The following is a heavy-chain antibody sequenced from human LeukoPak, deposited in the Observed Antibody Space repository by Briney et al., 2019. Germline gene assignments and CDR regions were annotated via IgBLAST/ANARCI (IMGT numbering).Heavy chain of an antibody. J-gene: IGHJ3*02. D-gene: IGHD1-20*01. CDR3: ARAPKTRYNWNDGAFDI. V-gene: IGHV1-69*04. CDR1: GGTFGSYA. CDR2: IIPILGIA. Sequence: SVKVSCKASGGTFGSYAISWVRQAPGQGLEWMGRIIPILGIANYAQKFQGRVTITADKSTSTAYMELSSLRSEDTAVYYCARAPKTRYNWNDGAFDIWGQGTMVTVSS.